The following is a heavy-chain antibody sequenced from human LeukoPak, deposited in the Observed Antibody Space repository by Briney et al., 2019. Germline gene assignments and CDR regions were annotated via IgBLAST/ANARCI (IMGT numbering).Heavy chain of an antibody. Sequence: ASVKVSCKASGYTFTVYYMHWVRQAPGQGLEWMGWINPNSGGTNYAQKFQGRVTITRDTSISTAYMELTRLRSDDTAVYYCARDNGDYWFDYWGQGTLVTVSS. CDR3: ARDNGDYWFDY. CDR1: GYTFTVYY. V-gene: IGHV1-2*02. CDR2: INPNSGGT. J-gene: IGHJ4*02. D-gene: IGHD4-17*01.